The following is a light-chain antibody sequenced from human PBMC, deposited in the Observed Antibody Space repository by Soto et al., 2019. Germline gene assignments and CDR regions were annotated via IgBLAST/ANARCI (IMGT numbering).Light chain of an antibody. CDR1: QSISTN. J-gene: IGKJ3*01. CDR2: GAS. V-gene: IGKV3-15*01. CDR3: QHYNSWHSI. Sequence: EIVMTQSPATLSVSPGERATLSCRASQSISTNLAWYQHKPGQPPRLLISGASTSATGIAARFSGSGSGTEFTLTITSLQSEDFAVYYCQHYNSWHSIFGPGTKVDIK.